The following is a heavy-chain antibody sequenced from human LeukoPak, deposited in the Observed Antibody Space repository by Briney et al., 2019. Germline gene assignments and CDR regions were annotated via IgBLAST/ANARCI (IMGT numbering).Heavy chain of an antibody. CDR3: ARGGGYYPIDY. D-gene: IGHD2-15*01. Sequence: GGSLRLSCAASGFTVNSNYMNWVRQAPGKGLEWVSVLYSDGRTYYADSVKGRFTISRDTPKNTLYLQVNSLRAEDTAVYYCARGGGYYPIDYWGQGTLVTVSS. V-gene: IGHV3-53*01. CDR1: GFTVNSNY. J-gene: IGHJ4*02. CDR2: LYSDGRT.